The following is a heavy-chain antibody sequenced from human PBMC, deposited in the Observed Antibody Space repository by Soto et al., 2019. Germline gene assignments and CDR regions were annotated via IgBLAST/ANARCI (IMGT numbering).Heavy chain of an antibody. D-gene: IGHD6-6*01. CDR3: ARGSSIAGLYYGMDV. CDR2: NYYSGIT. CDR1: GGSISSCGYY. V-gene: IGHV4-31*03. Sequence: QVQLQESGPGLVKPSQTLSLTCTVSGGSISSCGYYWTWIRQHPGKGLEWIGYNYYSGITYYNPSLKTRGTISLDTSKNQFSLKLSSVTAADTAVYYCARGSSIAGLYYGMDVWGQGTTVTVSS. J-gene: IGHJ6*02.